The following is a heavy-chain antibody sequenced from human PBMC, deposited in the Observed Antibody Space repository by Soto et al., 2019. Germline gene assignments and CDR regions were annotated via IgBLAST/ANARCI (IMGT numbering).Heavy chain of an antibody. V-gene: IGHV4-34*01. CDR2: INHSGST. D-gene: IGHD3-10*01. Sequence: SETLSLTCAVYGGSFSGYYWGWIRQPPGKGLEWIGEINHSGSTNYNPSLKSRVTISVDTSKNQFSLKLSSVTAADTAVYYCARGSARGRNYYYYYGMDVWGQGTTVTVSS. CDR1: GGSFSGYY. CDR3: ARGSARGRNYYYYYGMDV. J-gene: IGHJ6*02.